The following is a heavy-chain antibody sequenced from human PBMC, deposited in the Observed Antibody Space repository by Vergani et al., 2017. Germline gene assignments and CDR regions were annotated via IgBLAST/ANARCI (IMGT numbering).Heavy chain of an antibody. Sequence: EVQLVESGGGLVKPGGSLRLSCAASGFTFSSYSMNWVRQAPGKGLEWVSSISSSSSYIYYADSVKGRFTISRDNAKNSMYLQMNSLRAEDTAVYYCTKHSRTTLVGGPTSRPYNWFDRGGQGTLVTVSS. J-gene: IGHJ5*02. CDR1: GFTFSSYS. V-gene: IGHV3-21*04. CDR2: ISSSSSYI. D-gene: IGHD3-10*01. CDR3: TKHSRTTLVGGPTSRPYNWFDR.